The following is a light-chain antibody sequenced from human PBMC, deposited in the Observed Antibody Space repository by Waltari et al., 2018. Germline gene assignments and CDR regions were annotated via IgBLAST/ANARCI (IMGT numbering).Light chain of an antibody. Sequence: EIVLTQSPATLSLSPGERATLSCRASQSVSNDLAWYQQKPGRAPRLLIYDASHRATGIPARLSGSGSGTVFTLTSSSLEPEDFAVYYCQQRSGWPPSFGGGTKVEIK. CDR3: QQRSGWPPS. CDR2: DAS. CDR1: QSVSND. V-gene: IGKV3-11*01. J-gene: IGKJ4*01.